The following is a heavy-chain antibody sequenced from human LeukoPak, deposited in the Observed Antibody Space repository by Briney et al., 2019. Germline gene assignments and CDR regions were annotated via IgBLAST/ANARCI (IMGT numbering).Heavy chain of an antibody. V-gene: IGHV4-38-2*02. CDR3: ARAGSGTYYKGFDY. J-gene: IGHJ4*02. CDR1: GYSISSGYY. CDR2: IYHTGST. D-gene: IGHD3-10*01. Sequence: SETLSLTCTVSGYSISSGYYWGWIRQPPGKGLEWIGSIYHTGSTYYNLPLKSRVTISVDTSKNQFSLKLSSVTAADTAVYYCARAGSGTYYKGFDYWGQGTLVTVSS.